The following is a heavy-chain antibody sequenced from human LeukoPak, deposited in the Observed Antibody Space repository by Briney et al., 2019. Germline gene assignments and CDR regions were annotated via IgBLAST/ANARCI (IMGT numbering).Heavy chain of an antibody. CDR3: AREEYFQDSNGYSYYFHS. J-gene: IGHJ4*02. CDR1: GGSIGWDY. D-gene: IGHD3-22*01. Sequence: KPSETLSLTCTVSGGSIGWDYWSWIRQSAGKGLEWIGRIYKSGSTNYNPSFRSRVTMSVDTSKNQFSLNVTSVTAADTAVYYCAREEYFQDSNGYSYYFHSWGQGSQVTVSS. CDR2: IYKSGST. V-gene: IGHV4-4*07.